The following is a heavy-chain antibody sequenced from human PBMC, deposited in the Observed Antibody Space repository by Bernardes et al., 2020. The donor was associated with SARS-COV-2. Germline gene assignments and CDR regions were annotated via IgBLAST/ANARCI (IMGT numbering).Heavy chain of an antibody. CDR1: GGSISSSY. J-gene: IGHJ4*02. CDR3: ARDQDTAMADLFDY. V-gene: IGHV4-4*07. CDR2: IYTSGST. Sequence: SETLSLTCTVSGGSISSSYWSWIRQPAGPGLEWIGRIYTSGSTNYNPSLKSRVTMSVDTSKNQFSLKLSSVTAADTAVYYCARDQDTAMADLFDYWGQGTLVTVSS. D-gene: IGHD5-18*01.